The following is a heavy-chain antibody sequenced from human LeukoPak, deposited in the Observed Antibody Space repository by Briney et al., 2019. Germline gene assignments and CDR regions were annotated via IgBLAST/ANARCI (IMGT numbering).Heavy chain of an antibody. J-gene: IGHJ4*02. CDR1: GYTFTTYD. Sequence: SVKVSRKASGYTFTTYDLNWVRQATGQGLEWMGWMNPNSGNTGYAQKFQGSVTMTRNISITTAYMELSNLTSEDTAVYYCARRIRGAPTDYWGQGTLVTVSS. CDR2: MNPNSGNT. V-gene: IGHV1-8*01. D-gene: IGHD3-10*01. CDR3: ARRIRGAPTDY.